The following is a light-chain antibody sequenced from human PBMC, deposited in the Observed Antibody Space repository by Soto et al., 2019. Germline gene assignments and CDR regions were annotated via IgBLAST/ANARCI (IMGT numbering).Light chain of an antibody. Sequence: QLVLTQSPSASASLGASVKLTCTLSSGHRNYDIAWHQQQPEKGPRYLMKLNSDGSHNKGDGIPDRFSGSSTGAERYLTISSLQSEDEADYYCQTWGTGIVVFGGGTKLTVL. CDR2: LNSDGSH. J-gene: IGLJ2*01. CDR1: SGHRNYD. V-gene: IGLV4-69*01. CDR3: QTWGTGIVV.